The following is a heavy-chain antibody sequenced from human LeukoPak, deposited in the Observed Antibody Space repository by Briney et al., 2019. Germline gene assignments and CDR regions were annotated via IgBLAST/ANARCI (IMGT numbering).Heavy chain of an antibody. CDR3: ARVYKYSSSSPLVY. J-gene: IGHJ4*02. Sequence: ASVKVSCTASGYTFTGYYMHWVRQAPGQGLEWMGWINPNSGGTNYAQKFQGRVTMTRDTSISTAYMELSRLRSDDTAVYYCARVYKYSSSSPLVYWGQGTLVTVSS. D-gene: IGHD6-6*01. V-gene: IGHV1-2*02. CDR1: GYTFTGYY. CDR2: INPNSGGT.